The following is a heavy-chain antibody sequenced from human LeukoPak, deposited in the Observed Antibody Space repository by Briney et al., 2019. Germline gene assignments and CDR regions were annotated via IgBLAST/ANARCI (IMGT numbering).Heavy chain of an antibody. CDR2: ISGSGGST. D-gene: IGHD1-26*01. CDR1: GFTFSSYA. Sequence: PGGSLRLSCAASGFTFSSYAMSWVRQAPGKGLEWVSAISGSGGSTYYADSVKGRFTISRDNSKNTLYLQMNSLRAEDTAVYYCAKDLLYSGRPTGGFDPWGQGTLVTVSS. CDR3: AKDLLYSGRPTGGFDP. J-gene: IGHJ5*02. V-gene: IGHV3-23*01.